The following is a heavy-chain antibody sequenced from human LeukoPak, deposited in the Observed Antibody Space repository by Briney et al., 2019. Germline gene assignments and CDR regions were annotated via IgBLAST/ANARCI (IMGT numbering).Heavy chain of an antibody. V-gene: IGHV4-59*01. Sequence: SETLSLTCTVSGGSISSCYWSWIRQPPGKGLEWIGYIYYSGSTNYNPSLKSRVTISVDTSKNQFSLKLSSVTAADTAVYYCATTVAGPYNWFDPWGQGTLVTVSS. D-gene: IGHD6-19*01. CDR3: ATTVAGPYNWFDP. CDR1: GGSISSCY. J-gene: IGHJ5*02. CDR2: IYYSGST.